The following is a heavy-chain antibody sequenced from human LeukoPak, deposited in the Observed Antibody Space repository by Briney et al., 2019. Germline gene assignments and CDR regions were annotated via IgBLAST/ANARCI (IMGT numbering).Heavy chain of an antibody. CDR3: ARGVAGVYFYYYMDV. J-gene: IGHJ6*03. D-gene: IGHD1-14*01. CDR2: INPNSGDT. V-gene: IGHV1-2*02. Sequence: ASVKVSCKASGYTFTGYYMHWVRQAPGQGLEWMGWINPNSGDTHYAQKLQGRVTMTRDTSISTAYMELSRLRSDDTAVYYCARGVAGVYFYYYMDVWGKGTTVTVSS. CDR1: GYTFTGYY.